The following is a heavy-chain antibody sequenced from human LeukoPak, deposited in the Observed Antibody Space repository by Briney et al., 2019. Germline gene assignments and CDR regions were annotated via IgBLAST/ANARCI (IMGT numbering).Heavy chain of an antibody. Sequence: PSETLSLTCTASGYSISSGYYWGWIRQPPGKGLEWIGNIHHTGSTYNNPSLKSRVTISVDTSENQFSLKLNSVTAADTAVYFCASDAPGLLGYWGQGTLVTVSS. V-gene: IGHV4-38-2*02. CDR1: GYSISSGYY. CDR3: ASDAPGLLGY. CDR2: IHHTGST. D-gene: IGHD2-15*01. J-gene: IGHJ4*02.